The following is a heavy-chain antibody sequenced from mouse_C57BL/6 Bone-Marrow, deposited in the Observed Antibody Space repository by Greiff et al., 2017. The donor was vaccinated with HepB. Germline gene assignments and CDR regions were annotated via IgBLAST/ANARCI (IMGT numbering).Heavy chain of an antibody. Sequence: VQLQQPGAELVRPGSSVKLSCKASVYTFTSYWMDWVKQRPGQGLEWIGNIYPSDSETHYNQKFKDKATLTVDKSSSTAYMQLSSLTSEDSAVYYCARLGRTAYWGQGTLVTVSA. J-gene: IGHJ3*01. CDR3: ARLGRTAY. V-gene: IGHV1-61*01. CDR2: IYPSDSET. D-gene: IGHD4-1*01. CDR1: VYTFTSYW.